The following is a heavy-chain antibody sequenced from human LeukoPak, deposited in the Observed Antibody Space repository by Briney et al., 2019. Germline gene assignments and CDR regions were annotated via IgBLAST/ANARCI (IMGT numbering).Heavy chain of an antibody. D-gene: IGHD6-19*01. CDR2: IYYSGST. CDR1: GGSISNSRYY. Sequence: KPSETLSLTCTVSGGSISNSRYYWGWIRQPPGKGLEWIGSIYYSGSTHYTPSLKSRVTFSVDTSKNQFSLKLSSVTAADTAVYYCATNSSGWVFDYWGQGTQVTVSS. V-gene: IGHV4-39*01. CDR3: ATNSSGWVFDY. J-gene: IGHJ4*02.